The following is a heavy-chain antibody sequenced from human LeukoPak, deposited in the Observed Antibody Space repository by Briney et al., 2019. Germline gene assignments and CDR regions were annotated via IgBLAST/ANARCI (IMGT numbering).Heavy chain of an antibody. Sequence: IPSGTLSLTCGVSGGSISSNWWSWVRQSPGKGLEWIGEIYHSGNTNYNPSLKSRVTISVDKSKNQFSLKLNSVTAADTAVYYCAARVAGAGYFQHWGQGTLIAVSS. CDR1: GGSISSNW. J-gene: IGHJ1*01. CDR2: IYHSGNT. V-gene: IGHV4-4*02. D-gene: IGHD3-10*01. CDR3: AARVAGAGYFQH.